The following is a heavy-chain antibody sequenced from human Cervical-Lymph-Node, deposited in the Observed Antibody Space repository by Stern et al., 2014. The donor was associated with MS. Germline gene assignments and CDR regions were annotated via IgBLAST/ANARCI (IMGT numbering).Heavy chain of an antibody. CDR3: ARSSHYYESGAYSYYGMDV. V-gene: IGHV7-4-1*02. Sequence: VQLVQSGAELKKPGASVKVSCKASGDTFGSYAMNWVRQAPGQGLEWMGWVHTLIGKSTSAQEFTGRFVISLATSDSTTYLQISSLKGDDTAVYYCARSSHYYESGAYSYYGMDVWGQGTTVTVSS. J-gene: IGHJ6*02. CDR2: VHTLIGKS. D-gene: IGHD3-22*01. CDR1: GDTFGSYA.